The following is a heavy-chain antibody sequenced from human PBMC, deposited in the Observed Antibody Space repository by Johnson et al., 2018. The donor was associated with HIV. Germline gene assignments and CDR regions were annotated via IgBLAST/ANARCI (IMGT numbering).Heavy chain of an antibody. V-gene: IGHV3-66*01. CDR1: GFSVSNTY. CDR2: IYSGGST. J-gene: IGHJ3*02. CDR3: AREFGQASSYAFDI. D-gene: IGHD3/OR15-3a*01. Sequence: EVQLVESGGGLVQPGGSLSLSCGASGFSVSNTYMNWVRQAPGKGLEWVSVIYSGGSTYYADSVRGRFTISRDNAKNSLYLQMNSLRAEDTAVYYCAREFGQASSYAFDIWGQGTMVTVSS.